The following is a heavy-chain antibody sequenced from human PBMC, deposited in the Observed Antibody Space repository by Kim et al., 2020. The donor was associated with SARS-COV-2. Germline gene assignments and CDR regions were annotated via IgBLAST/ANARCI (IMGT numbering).Heavy chain of an antibody. CDR1: GFTFDDYA. CDR2: ISWNSGSI. CDR3: AKEVRYSRAFDI. Sequence: GGSLRLSCAASGFTFDDYAMHWVRQAPGKGLEWVSGISWNSGSIGYADSVKGRFTIPRDNAKNSLYLQMNSLRAEDTALYYCAKEVRYSRAFDIWGQGTMVTVSS. J-gene: IGHJ3*02. D-gene: IGHD1-26*01. V-gene: IGHV3-9*01.